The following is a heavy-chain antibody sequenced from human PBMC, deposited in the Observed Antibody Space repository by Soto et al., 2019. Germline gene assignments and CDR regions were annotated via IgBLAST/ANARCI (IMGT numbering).Heavy chain of an antibody. CDR3: AAGGGLPRYY. Sequence: SETMYLTCTVSGGSVSSGNYYWSWIRQPPGKGLEWIGYIYHSGSTYYNPSLKSRVTISVDRSKNQFSLKLSSVTAADTAVYYCAAGGGLPRYYWGQGTLVTVSS. CDR1: GGSVSSGNYY. CDR2: IYHSGST. D-gene: IGHD5-12*01. J-gene: IGHJ4*02. V-gene: IGHV4-30-2*01.